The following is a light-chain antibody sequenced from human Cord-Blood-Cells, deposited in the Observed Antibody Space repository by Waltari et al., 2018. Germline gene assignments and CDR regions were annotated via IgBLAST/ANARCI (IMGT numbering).Light chain of an antibody. V-gene: IGLV2-14*03. CDR2: DVS. CDR1: SSDVGGYNY. J-gene: IGLJ1*01. Sequence: QSALTQPASVSGSPGQSITISCTGTSSDVGGYNYVSWYQQHPGKAPKLMIYDVSNRPSGVSNRFSGYKSGNTACLTISGLQAEDEADYYCSSYTSSSTYVFGTGTKVTVL. CDR3: SSYTSSSTYV.